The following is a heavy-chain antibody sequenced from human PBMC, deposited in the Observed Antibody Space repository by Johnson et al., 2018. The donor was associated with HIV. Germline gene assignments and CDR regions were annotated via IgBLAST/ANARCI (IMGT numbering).Heavy chain of an antibody. D-gene: IGHD1-26*01. CDR1: GFSFSPYA. V-gene: IGHV3-30*04. CDR3: ARVRERWELLLSDGSDI. Sequence: QVQLVESGGGVVQPGRSLRLSCAASGFSFSPYALHWVRQTPGKGLEWVAVISHDGSKKYYADSVEGRFTISRDNSKNTLYLQMNSLRAEDTALYYCARVRERWELLLSDGSDIWGQGTMVTLSS. J-gene: IGHJ3*02. CDR2: ISHDGSKK.